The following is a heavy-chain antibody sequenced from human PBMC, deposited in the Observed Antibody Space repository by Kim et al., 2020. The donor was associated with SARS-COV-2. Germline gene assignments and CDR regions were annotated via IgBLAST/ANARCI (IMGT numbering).Heavy chain of an antibody. V-gene: IGHV4-39*01. Sequence: SETLSLTCTVSGGSISSSTYYWAWIRQPPGKGLEWIATIHYSGSTHYNPSLQSRATISVATSKNQSSLRLSSVTAADTAVYFFARHLYYYYYYMDVWGEG. CDR3: ARHLYYYYYYMDV. CDR1: GGSISSSTYY. J-gene: IGHJ6*03. CDR2: IHYSGST.